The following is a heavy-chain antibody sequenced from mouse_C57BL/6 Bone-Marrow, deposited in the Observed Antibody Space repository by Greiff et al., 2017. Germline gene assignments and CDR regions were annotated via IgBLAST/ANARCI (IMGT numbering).Heavy chain of an antibody. V-gene: IGHV5-9-1*02. J-gene: IGHJ4*01. Sequence: DVQLVVSGEGLVKPGGSLKLSCAAAGFTFSSYAMSWVRQTPEKRLEWVAYISSGGDYLYSADPVKGRFTISRDNARNTLYLQMSSLKSEDTAMYYCTRRGLWPHYYAMDYWGQGTSVTVSS. CDR3: TRRGLWPHYYAMDY. CDR2: ISSGGDYL. D-gene: IGHD1-1*02. CDR1: GFTFSSYA.